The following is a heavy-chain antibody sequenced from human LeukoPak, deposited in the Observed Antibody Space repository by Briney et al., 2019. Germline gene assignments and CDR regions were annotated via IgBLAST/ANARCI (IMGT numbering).Heavy chain of an antibody. CDR3: ARDLGPHGGSPGGY. CDR2: IKTDGSST. D-gene: IGHD2-15*01. Sequence: GGSLRLSCEASGFTFSNYWMHWVRQAPGKGLVWVSRIKTDGSSTNYADSVKGRFTISRDNAKSTLYLQMNSLRDEDTAVYFCARDLGPHGGSPGGYWGQGTLVTVSS. V-gene: IGHV3-74*01. CDR1: GFTFSNYW. J-gene: IGHJ4*02.